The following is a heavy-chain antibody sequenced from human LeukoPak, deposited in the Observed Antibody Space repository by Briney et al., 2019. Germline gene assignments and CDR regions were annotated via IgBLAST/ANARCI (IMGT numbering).Heavy chain of an antibody. CDR2: ISGTSTHI. CDR1: GFTFSRCG. D-gene: IGHD3-3*01. Sequence: GGSLRLSCVASGFTFSRCGMNWVRQAPGKGLEWVSSISGTSTHIYYADSVKGRFTISRDNAQNPLYLQMNSLRAEDTAVYYCTRGSEWTSGVSDYWGQGTLVTVSS. V-gene: IGHV3-21*01. CDR3: TRGSEWTSGVSDY. J-gene: IGHJ4*02.